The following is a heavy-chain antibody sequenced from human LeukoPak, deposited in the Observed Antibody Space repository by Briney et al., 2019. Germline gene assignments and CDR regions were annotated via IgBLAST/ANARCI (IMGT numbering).Heavy chain of an antibody. Sequence: GGSLRLSCAASGFTFSSYAMHWVRQAPGKGLEWVAVISYDGSNKYYADSVKGRFTISRDNSKNTLCLQMSSLRAEDTAVYYCARDSVVPAAIFDYWGQGTLVTVSS. D-gene: IGHD2-2*01. J-gene: IGHJ4*02. CDR1: GFTFSSYA. V-gene: IGHV3-30-3*01. CDR2: ISYDGSNK. CDR3: ARDSVVPAAIFDY.